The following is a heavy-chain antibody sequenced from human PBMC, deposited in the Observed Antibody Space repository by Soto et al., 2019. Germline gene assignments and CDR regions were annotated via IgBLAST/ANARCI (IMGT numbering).Heavy chain of an antibody. CDR1: GFTFSSYA. CDR2: ISGSGGST. CDR3: SKALAPDIVVVVAVDY. Sequence: GGSLRLSCAASGFTFSSYAMSWVRQAPGKGLEWVSAISGSGGSTYYADSVKGRFTISRETSKNTLYLQMHSLRAEDTAVYYCSKALAPDIVVVVAVDYWGQGTLVTVSS. J-gene: IGHJ4*02. D-gene: IGHD2-15*01. V-gene: IGHV3-23*01.